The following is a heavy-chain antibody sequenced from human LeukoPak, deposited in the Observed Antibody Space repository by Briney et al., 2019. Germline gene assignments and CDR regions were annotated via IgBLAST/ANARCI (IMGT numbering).Heavy chain of an antibody. J-gene: IGHJ4*02. CDR2: IYYSGST. Sequence: SETLSLTCTVSGGSISSGGYYWSWIRQRPGKGLEWIGYIYYSGSTYYNPSLKSRVTISVDTSKNQFSLKLSSVTAADTAVYYCARGTMVRGVITFDYWGQGTLVTVSS. D-gene: IGHD3-10*01. V-gene: IGHV4-31*03. CDR3: ARGTMVRGVITFDY. CDR1: GGSISSGGYY.